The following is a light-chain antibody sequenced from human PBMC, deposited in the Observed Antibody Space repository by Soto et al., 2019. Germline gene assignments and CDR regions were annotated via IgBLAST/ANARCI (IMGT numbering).Light chain of an antibody. CDR2: WAS. V-gene: IGKV4-1*01. Sequence: DIVMTQSPDSLAVSLGERATINCKSSQSVLYSSTNKNYLSWYQQKPGQTPKLLIYWASTRESGVPDRFSGSGSGTDFTLTISGLQAEDVAVYYCQQYYSTPLTFGGGTKVDIK. J-gene: IGKJ4*01. CDR1: QSVLYSSTNKNY. CDR3: QQYYSTPLT.